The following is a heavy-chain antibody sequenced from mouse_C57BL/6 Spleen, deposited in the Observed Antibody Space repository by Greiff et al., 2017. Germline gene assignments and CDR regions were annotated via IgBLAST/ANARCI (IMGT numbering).Heavy chain of an antibody. D-gene: IGHD1-3*01. CDR1: GYTFTSYW. Sequence: QVQLQQPGAELVKPGASVKVSCKASGYTFTSYWMHWVKQRPGQGLEWIGWIHPADSDTNYNQKFKGKATLTVDKSSSTAYMQRSSLTSEDTAVYCCAKGDNYAWLAYWGQGTLVTVSA. CDR2: IHPADSDT. J-gene: IGHJ3*01. CDR3: AKGDNYAWLAY. V-gene: IGHV1-74*01.